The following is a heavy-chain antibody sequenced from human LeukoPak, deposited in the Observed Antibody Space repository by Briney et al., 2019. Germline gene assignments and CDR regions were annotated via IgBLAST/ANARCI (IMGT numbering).Heavy chain of an antibody. CDR2: IYYSGST. J-gene: IGHJ4*02. CDR3: ARRYSYGQFDY. Sequence: SETLSLTCTVSGGSISSYYWSWIRQPPGKGLEGIGYIYYSGSTNYNPSLKSRVTISVDTSKNQFSLKLSSVTAADTAVYYCARRYSYGQFDYWGQGTLVTVSS. D-gene: IGHD5-18*01. V-gene: IGHV4-59*08. CDR1: GGSISSYY.